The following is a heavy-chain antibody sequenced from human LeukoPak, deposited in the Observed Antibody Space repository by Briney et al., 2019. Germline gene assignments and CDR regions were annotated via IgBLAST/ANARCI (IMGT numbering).Heavy chain of an antibody. V-gene: IGHV3-20*04. CDR3: ARVLYYDILTGPFDY. CDR2: INWNGGST. CDR1: GFTFDDYG. D-gene: IGHD3-9*01. Sequence: GGSLRLSCAASGFTFDDYGMSWVRQAPGKGLEWVSGINWNGGSTGYADSVKGRFTISRDNAKNSLYLQMNSLRAEGTALYYCARVLYYDILTGPFDYWGQGTLVTVSS. J-gene: IGHJ4*02.